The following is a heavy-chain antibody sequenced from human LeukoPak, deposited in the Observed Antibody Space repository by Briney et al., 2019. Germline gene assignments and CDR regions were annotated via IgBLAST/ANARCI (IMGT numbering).Heavy chain of an antibody. J-gene: IGHJ6*03. CDR2: ISSSSSTI. CDR3: ARDYPDYGDYGDPLDYMDV. D-gene: IGHD4-17*01. Sequence: GGSLRLSCAASGFTFSSYSMNWVRQAPGEGLEWVSYISSSSSTIYYADSVKGRFTISRDNAKNSLYLQMNSLRAEDTAVYYCARDYPDYGDYGDPLDYMDVWGKGTTVTVSS. V-gene: IGHV3-48*01. CDR1: GFTFSSYS.